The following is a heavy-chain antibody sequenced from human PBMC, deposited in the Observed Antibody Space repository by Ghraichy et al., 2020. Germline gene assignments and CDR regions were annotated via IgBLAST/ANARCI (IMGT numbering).Heavy chain of an antibody. CDR2: IYWDDDK. V-gene: IGHV2-5*02. Sequence: SGPTRVKPTQTLTLTCAFSGISLSTSGVVVGWIRQPPGKALEWLAIIYWDDDKRYRPSLKSRLTITKATSKNQVVLIITNMNPVDTGTYYCAHGTGGFSSGLDYWGPGILVTVSS. CDR3: AHGTGGFSSGLDY. D-gene: IGHD5-18*01. CDR1: GISLSTSGVV. J-gene: IGHJ4*02.